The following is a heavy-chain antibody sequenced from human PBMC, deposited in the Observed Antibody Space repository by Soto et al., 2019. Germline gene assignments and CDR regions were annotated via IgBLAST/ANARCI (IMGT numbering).Heavy chain of an antibody. CDR3: AKSLESYSGYYYYGMDV. CDR1: GFTFSTHG. CDR2: ISHDGSNR. V-gene: IGHV3-30*18. J-gene: IGHJ6*02. D-gene: IGHD3-10*01. Sequence: QVQLVESGGGVVQPARSLRLSCAASGFTFSTHGMHWVRQAPGKGLDWVAAISHDGSNRYYADSVKGRFTISRDNTKNTLYLRMNSLSAEDTAVYYCAKSLESYSGYYYYGMDVWGQGTTVTVSS.